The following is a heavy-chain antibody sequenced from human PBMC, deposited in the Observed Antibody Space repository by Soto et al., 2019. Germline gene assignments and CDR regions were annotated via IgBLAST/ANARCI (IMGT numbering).Heavy chain of an antibody. CDR2: ISAYNGNT. Sequence: QVQLVQSGAEVKKPGASVKVSCKASGYTFTSYGISWVRQAPGQGLEWMGWISAYNGNTNYAQKLQGRVTMTTDTSPSTAHMGARSLKSDDTALYYRAGGADGDYWGQGTLVTVSS. V-gene: IGHV1-18*01. D-gene: IGHD3-10*01. CDR1: GYTFTSYG. J-gene: IGHJ4*02. CDR3: AGGADGDY.